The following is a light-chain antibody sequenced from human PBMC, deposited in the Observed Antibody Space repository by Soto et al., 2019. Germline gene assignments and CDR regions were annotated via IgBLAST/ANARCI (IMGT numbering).Light chain of an antibody. Sequence: DIVMTQSPDSLAVSLGERATINCKSSQSVLYSYNNKNYLAWYQQKPGQAPRLLIYGASTRATGIPARFSGSGSGTEFTLTISSLQSEDFAVYYCQQYNNWPSWTFGQGTRLENK. V-gene: IGKV4-1*01. CDR1: QSVLYSYNNKNY. CDR3: QQYNNWPSWT. CDR2: GAS. J-gene: IGKJ5*01.